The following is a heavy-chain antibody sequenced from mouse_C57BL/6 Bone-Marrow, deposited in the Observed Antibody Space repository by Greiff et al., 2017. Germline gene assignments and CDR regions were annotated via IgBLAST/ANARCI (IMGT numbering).Heavy chain of an antibody. CDR1: GFTFSDYY. CDR2: INYDGSST. CDR3: ARGAYDGYAMDY. J-gene: IGHJ4*01. D-gene: IGHD2-3*01. Sequence: EVQVVESEGGLVQPGSSMKPSCTASGFTFSDYYMAWVRQVPEKGLEWVANINYDGSSTYYLDSLKSRFIISRDNAKNILYLQMSSLKSEDTATYYCARGAYDGYAMDYWGQGTSVTVSS. V-gene: IGHV5-16*01.